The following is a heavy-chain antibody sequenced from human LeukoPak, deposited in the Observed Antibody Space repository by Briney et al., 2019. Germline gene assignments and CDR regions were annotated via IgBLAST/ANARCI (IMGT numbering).Heavy chain of an antibody. CDR1: GFMFSSNW. J-gene: IGHJ4*02. CDR3: AKDLYSNYGLDY. V-gene: IGHV3-23*01. CDR2: ISGSGGST. D-gene: IGHD4-11*01. Sequence: GGSLRLSCAASGFMFSSNWMSWVRQAPGKGLEWVSAISGSGGSTYYADSVKGRFTISRDNSKNTLYLQMNSLRAEDTAVYYCAKDLYSNYGLDYWGQGTLVTVSS.